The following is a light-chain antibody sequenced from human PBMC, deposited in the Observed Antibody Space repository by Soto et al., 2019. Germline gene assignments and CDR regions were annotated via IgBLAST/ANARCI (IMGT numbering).Light chain of an antibody. Sequence: DIQMTQSPSSLSASVGDRVTITCRASQGISKYLAWYQQKPGKVPKLLIYAASTLQSGVPSRFSGSGSGTDFTLTISSLQPEDVATYYCQNYNSAPFTFGPGTKVDIK. J-gene: IGKJ3*01. CDR3: QNYNSAPFT. V-gene: IGKV1-27*01. CDR2: AAS. CDR1: QGISKY.